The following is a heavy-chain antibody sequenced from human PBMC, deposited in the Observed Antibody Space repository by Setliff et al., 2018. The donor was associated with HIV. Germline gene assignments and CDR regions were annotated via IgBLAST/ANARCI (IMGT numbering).Heavy chain of an antibody. CDR2: IYYSGDI. CDR1: GGSISSRSYF. V-gene: IGHV4-39*01. D-gene: IGHD1-26*01. J-gene: IGHJ5*02. CDR3: ARHVLGGGSFNWFDP. Sequence: SETLSLTCSVSGGSISSRSYFWGWIRQPPGKGLEWIGSIYYSGDIYYNPSLKSRVTISVDTSKNQVSLNLKSVTAADTALYYCARHVLGGGSFNWFDPWGQGTLVTVSS.